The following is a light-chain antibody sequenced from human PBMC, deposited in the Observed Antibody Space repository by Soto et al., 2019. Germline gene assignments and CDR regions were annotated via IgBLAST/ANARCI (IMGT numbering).Light chain of an antibody. J-gene: IGKJ2*01. Sequence: DIQMTQSPSSLSASVGDRVTITYQASQDISNYLNWYQQKPGKAPKLLIYDASNLETGVPSRFSGSGSGTDFTFTISSLQPEDIATYYCQQYDNLPRYTFGQGTKLEIK. CDR1: QDISNY. V-gene: IGKV1-33*01. CDR3: QQYDNLPRYT. CDR2: DAS.